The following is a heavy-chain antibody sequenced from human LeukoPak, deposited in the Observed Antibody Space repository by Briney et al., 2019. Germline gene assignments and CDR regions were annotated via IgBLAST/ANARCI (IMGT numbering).Heavy chain of an antibody. J-gene: IGHJ4*02. V-gene: IGHV4-39*07. CDR2: IYYSGST. D-gene: IGHD6-13*01. CDR1: GGSISSSSYY. CDR3: ARGRSWYYRLDY. Sequence: SETLSLTCTVSGGSISSSSYYWGWIRQPPGKGLEWIGSIYYSGSTYYNPSLKSRVTISVDTSKNQFSLKLSSVTAADTAVYYCARGRSWYYRLDYWGQGTLVTVSS.